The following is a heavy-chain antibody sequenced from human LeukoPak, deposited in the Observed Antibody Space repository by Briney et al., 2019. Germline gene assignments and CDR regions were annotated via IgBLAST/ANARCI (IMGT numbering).Heavy chain of an antibody. CDR2: ISTYNGNT. V-gene: IGHV1-18*04. J-gene: IGHJ4*02. CDR3: ARRDSRNFDY. Sequence: GTSVKVSCKAPGYTFTDYYMHWVRQAPGQGLEWMGWISTYNGNTDYAQNLQGRVTMTKDTSTSTAYMELRSLRSDDTAVYYCARRDSRNFDYWGQGTLVTVSS. CDR1: GYTFTDYY. D-gene: IGHD3-22*01.